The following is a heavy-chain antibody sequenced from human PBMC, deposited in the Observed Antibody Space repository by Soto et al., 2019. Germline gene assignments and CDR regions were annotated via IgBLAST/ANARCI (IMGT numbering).Heavy chain of an antibody. CDR2: IIPIFGTT. D-gene: IGHD4-17*01. CDR1: GGTLSNNA. Sequence: QVQLVQSGAEVKEPGSSVKVSCKASGGTLSNNAISWVRQAPGQGLEWMGGIIPIFGTTNYAQKFQGRLTITGDESTNTGYLELNSLRSEDTAVYYCAKPPPEAGWLQYYGPMDFWGQGTTVTVSS. J-gene: IGHJ6*02. V-gene: IGHV1-69*01. CDR3: AKPPPEAGWLQYYGPMDF.